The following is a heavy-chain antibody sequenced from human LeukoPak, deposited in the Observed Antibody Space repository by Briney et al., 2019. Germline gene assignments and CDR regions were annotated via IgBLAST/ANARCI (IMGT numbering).Heavy chain of an antibody. Sequence: GASLRLSCAASPFGSSNFGMYWVRRTPDKGLEWVAYIRRDGTYINYLDSVKGRFSISRDNSKTTVWLQMHSLRVEDTALYYCASGGPTRGSLAYWGQGTLVTVSS. V-gene: IGHV3-30*02. J-gene: IGHJ4*02. CDR3: ASGGPTRGSLAY. CDR2: IRRDGTYI. CDR1: PFGSSNFG. D-gene: IGHD1-26*01.